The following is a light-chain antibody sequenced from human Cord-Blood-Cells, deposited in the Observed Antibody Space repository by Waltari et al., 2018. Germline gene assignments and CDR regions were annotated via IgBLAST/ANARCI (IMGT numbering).Light chain of an antibody. V-gene: IGKV1-39*01. J-gene: IGKJ2*01. Sequence: DIQMTQSPSSLSASVGNRVTITCRERQSISSYFNWYQQQPGKAPKILIYAASRLKSGGPSRFGGSGSGTDFALTISSLQPEYLATYCCQQSYSTPYTFGQWTKLEI. CDR1: QSISSY. CDR3: QQSYSTPYT. CDR2: AAS.